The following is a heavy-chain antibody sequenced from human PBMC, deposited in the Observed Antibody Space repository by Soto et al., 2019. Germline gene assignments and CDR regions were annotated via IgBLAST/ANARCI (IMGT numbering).Heavy chain of an antibody. V-gene: IGHV3-74*01. J-gene: IGHJ4*02. CDR2: IDNDGSST. CDR3: ARGGTYCSTTSCYFDY. Sequence: EVQLVESGGDLIQPGGSLRLSCATSGFKFSSYWMHWVRQTPGKGLVWVSRIDNDGSSTVYADSVKGRFTISRDNAKNTLYMQMTSLRAEDTAVYYCARGGTYCSTTSCYFDYWGQGTLVTVSS. CDR1: GFKFSSYW. D-gene: IGHD2-2*01.